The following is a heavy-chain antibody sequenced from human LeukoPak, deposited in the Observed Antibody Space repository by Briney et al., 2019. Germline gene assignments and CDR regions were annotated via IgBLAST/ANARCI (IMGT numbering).Heavy chain of an antibody. CDR2: IDPSDGAT. CDR1: RYTFTKYY. CDR3: ASSYYDILTGYDY. D-gene: IGHD3-9*01. V-gene: IGHV1-46*01. J-gene: IGHJ4*02. Sequence: ASVKVSCKASRYTFTKYYIHWVRLAPGQGLEWMGMIDPSDGATTNARRFQGRVTVTRDMSTTTVYMDLRSLRSEDTAVYYCASSYYDILTGYDYWGQGTLVTVSS.